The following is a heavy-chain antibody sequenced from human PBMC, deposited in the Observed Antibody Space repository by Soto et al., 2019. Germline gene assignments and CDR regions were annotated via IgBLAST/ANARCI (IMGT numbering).Heavy chain of an antibody. J-gene: IGHJ6*02. V-gene: IGHV1-69*06. CDR2: IISIFGTA. CDR1: GGTFSSYA. Sequence: QVQLVQSGAEVKKPGSSVKVSCKASGGTFSSYAISWVRQAPGQGLEWLVGIISIFGTANYAQKFQGRVTIHADKSTSTAYLELGSLRSEDTAVYYWARYCSSTSSYSPYYYYGMDVWGQGTTVTVCS. CDR3: ARYCSSTSSYSPYYYYGMDV. D-gene: IGHD2-2*02.